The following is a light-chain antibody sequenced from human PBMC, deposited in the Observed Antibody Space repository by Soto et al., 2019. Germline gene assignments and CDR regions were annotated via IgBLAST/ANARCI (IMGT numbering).Light chain of an antibody. CDR3: QQSCSTLT. V-gene: IGKV1-39*01. CDR1: QSISSY. CDR2: GAS. J-gene: IGKJ3*01. Sequence: DIQMTQSPSSLSASVGDRVTITCRASQSISSYLNWYQQKPGKAPKLLIYGASSLQSGVPSRFSGSGSGTDFTLTMSGLQPEDFATYYCQQSCSTLTFGPGTKVDI.